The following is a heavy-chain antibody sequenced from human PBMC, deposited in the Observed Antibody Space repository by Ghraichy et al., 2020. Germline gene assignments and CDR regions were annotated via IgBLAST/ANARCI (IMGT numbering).Heavy chain of an antibody. CDR2: IYYSGST. D-gene: IGHD3-10*01. Sequence: SQTHSLTCSVSGGSISSSSGYHWGWIRQPPGKGLEWIGSIYYSGSTYYNPSLKSRVTISVDTSKNQFSLKLSSVTAADTAIYYCARTYYYGSGSSNWFDPWGQGTLVSVSS. CDR1: GGSISSSSGYH. J-gene: IGHJ5*02. CDR3: ARTYYYGSGSSNWFDP. V-gene: IGHV4-39*01.